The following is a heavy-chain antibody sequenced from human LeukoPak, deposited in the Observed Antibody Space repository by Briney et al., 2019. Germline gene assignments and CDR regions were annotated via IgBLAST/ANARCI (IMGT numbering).Heavy chain of an antibody. D-gene: IGHD4-23*01. CDR3: ARGEDYGGNSGAPGFDY. Sequence: SETLSLTCGVYGGSLSEHNWDWIRQPPGKGLEWIGEINDSGSTYYNPSLKSRVTISVDTSKNQFSLKLSSVTAADTAVYYCARGEDYGGNSGAPGFDYWGQGTLVTVSS. CDR1: GGSLSEHN. J-gene: IGHJ4*02. CDR2: INDSGST. V-gene: IGHV4-34*09.